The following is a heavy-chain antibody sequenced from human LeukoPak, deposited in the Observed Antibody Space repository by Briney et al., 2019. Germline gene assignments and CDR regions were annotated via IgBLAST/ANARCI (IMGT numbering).Heavy chain of an antibody. CDR2: IKQDGSEK. J-gene: IGHJ4*02. CDR3: ARGSVRGYFDWLLYQYYFDY. Sequence: GGSLRLSCAASGCTFSSYWVSWVRQAPGKGLEWVANIKQDGSEKYYVDSVKGRFTISRDNAKNSLYLQMNSLRAEDTAVYYCARGSVRGYFDWLLYQYYFDYWGQGTLVTVSS. D-gene: IGHD3-9*01. CDR1: GCTFSSYW. V-gene: IGHV3-7*01.